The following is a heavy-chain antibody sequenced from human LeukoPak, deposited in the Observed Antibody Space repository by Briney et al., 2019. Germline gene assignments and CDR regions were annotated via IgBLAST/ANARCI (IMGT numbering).Heavy chain of an antibody. CDR3: ARARFRIAAAGGCDY. CDR2: ISYDGSNK. Sequence: GGSLRLSCTASGFTFNSYAMHWVRQAPGKGLEWVAVISYDGSNKYYTDSVKGRFTISRDNSKNTLYLQMNSLRAEDTAVYYCARARFRIAAAGGCDYWGQGTLVTVSS. D-gene: IGHD6-13*01. J-gene: IGHJ4*02. V-gene: IGHV3-30-3*01. CDR1: GFTFNSYA.